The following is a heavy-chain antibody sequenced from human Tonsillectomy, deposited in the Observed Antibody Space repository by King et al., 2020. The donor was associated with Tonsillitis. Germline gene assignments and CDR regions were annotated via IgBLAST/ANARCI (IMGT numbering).Heavy chain of an antibody. V-gene: IGHV4-59*01. J-gene: IGHJ4*02. CDR2: IFYSGGT. CDR3: ARASTEGGNYDY. CDR1: GGSINSYY. D-gene: IGHD2-15*01. Sequence: QLQESGPGLVRPSETLSLTCTVSGGSINSYYWSWIRQPPGKGLEWIGYIFYSGGTSYNPSLKSRVTISVDTSKNQFSLKLSSVTAADTAVYYCARASTEGGNYDYWGQGTLVTVSS.